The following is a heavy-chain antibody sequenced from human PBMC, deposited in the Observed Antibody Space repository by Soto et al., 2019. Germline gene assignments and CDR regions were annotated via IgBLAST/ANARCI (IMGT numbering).Heavy chain of an antibody. J-gene: IGHJ4*02. Sequence: SETLSLTCAVYGGSFSGYYWSWIRQPPGKGLEWIGEINHSGSTNYNPSLKSRVTISVDTSKNQFSLKLSSVTAADTAVNYCARGPTTLFDYWGQGTLVTVSS. V-gene: IGHV4-34*01. CDR1: GGSFSGYY. D-gene: IGHD4-4*01. CDR3: ARGPTTLFDY. CDR2: INHSGST.